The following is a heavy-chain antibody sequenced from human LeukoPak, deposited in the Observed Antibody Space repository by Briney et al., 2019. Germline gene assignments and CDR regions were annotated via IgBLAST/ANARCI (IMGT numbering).Heavy chain of an antibody. Sequence: SETLSLTCAVYGXSFSGYYWSWIRQPPGKGLEWIGEINHSGSTNYNPSLKSRVTISVDTSKNQFSLKLSSVTAADTAVYYCARPEGLRGFKYWGQGTLVTVSS. J-gene: IGHJ4*02. CDR2: INHSGST. V-gene: IGHV4-34*01. D-gene: IGHD5-12*01. CDR3: ARPEGLRGFKY. CDR1: GXSFSGYY.